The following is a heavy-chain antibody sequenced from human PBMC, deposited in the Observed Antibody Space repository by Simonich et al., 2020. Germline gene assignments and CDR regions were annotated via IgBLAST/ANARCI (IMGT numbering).Heavy chain of an antibody. CDR1: GFTFSSYA. D-gene: IGHD6-13*01. Sequence: VQLVESGGGGVQPGRSLRRSCAASGFTFSSYAMHGGRQARGKGLEWGAVISYDGRNKYYAESVKCRFTISRDNSKNTLYLQMNSLRAEDTAVYYCARDIVSFCSSWYAFDIWGQGTMVTVSS. J-gene: IGHJ3*02. CDR3: ARDIVSFCSSWYAFDI. V-gene: IGHV3-30*07. CDR2: ISYDGRNK.